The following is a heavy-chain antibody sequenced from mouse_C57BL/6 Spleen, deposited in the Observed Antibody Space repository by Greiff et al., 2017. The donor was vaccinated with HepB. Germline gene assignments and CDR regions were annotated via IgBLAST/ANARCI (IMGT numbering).Heavy chain of an antibody. D-gene: IGHD2-5*01. CDR3: ARSWYSNYRGAY. CDR1: GYTFTDYY. Sequence: EVQLQQSGPVLVKPGASVKMSCKASGYTFTDYYMNWVKQSHGKSLEWIGVINPYNGGTSYNQKCKGKATLTVDKSSSTAYMELNSLTSEDSAVYYCARSWYSNYRGAYWGQGTLVTVSA. J-gene: IGHJ3*01. CDR2: INPYNGGT. V-gene: IGHV1-19*01.